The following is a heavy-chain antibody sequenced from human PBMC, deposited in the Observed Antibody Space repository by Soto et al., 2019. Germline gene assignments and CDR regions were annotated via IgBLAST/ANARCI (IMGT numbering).Heavy chain of an antibody. J-gene: IGHJ6*02. Sequence: QVQLLQSGAEVKKPGASVKVSCKASGYTFTSYGISWVRQAPGQGLEWMGWISGDNGNTNYAERLQGRVTMTTDTPTSTAYMELGSLRSDDTAVYYCARLRRAYTGYGPLHYYYAMDVWGQGTTVIVSS. V-gene: IGHV1-18*01. CDR1: GYTFTSYG. D-gene: IGHD5-12*01. CDR3: ARLRRAYTGYGPLHYYYAMDV. CDR2: ISGDNGNT.